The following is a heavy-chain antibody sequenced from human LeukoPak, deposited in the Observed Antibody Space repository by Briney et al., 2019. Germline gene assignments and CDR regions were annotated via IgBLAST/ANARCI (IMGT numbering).Heavy chain of an antibody. Sequence: GGSLRLSCAASGFTFSNYAMSWVRQAPGKGLEWVSAISGSGGSTYYADSVKGRFTLSRDNSKNTLYLQMNSLRAEDTAVYDCAKVGSRTPDHWGQGTLVAVSS. CDR3: AKVGSRTPDH. CDR2: ISGSGGST. V-gene: IGHV3-23*01. D-gene: IGHD3-10*01. J-gene: IGHJ4*02. CDR1: GFTFSNYA.